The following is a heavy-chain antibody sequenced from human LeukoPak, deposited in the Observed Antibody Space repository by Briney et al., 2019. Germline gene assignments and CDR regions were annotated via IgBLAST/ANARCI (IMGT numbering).Heavy chain of an antibody. CDR1: GGSFSGYY. J-gene: IGHJ5*02. Sequence: PSETLSLTCAVYGGSFSGYYWSWIRQPPGKGLEWIGEINHSGSTNYNPSLKSRVTISVDTSKNQFSLKLSSVTAADTAVYYCAREIGQYQLLSNWFDPWGQGTLVTVSS. CDR2: INHSGST. D-gene: IGHD2-2*01. V-gene: IGHV4-34*01. CDR3: AREIGQYQLLSNWFDP.